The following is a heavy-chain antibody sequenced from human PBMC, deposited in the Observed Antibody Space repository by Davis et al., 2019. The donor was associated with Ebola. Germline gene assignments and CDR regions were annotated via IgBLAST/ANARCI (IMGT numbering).Heavy chain of an antibody. CDR1: GFTFSSYW. CDR2: INSDGSTT. J-gene: IGHJ4*02. V-gene: IGHV3-74*01. Sequence: GESLKISCAASGFTFSSYWMHWVRQAPGKGLVWVSRINSDGSTTTYADSVKGRFTISRDNAKNTLYLQMNSLRADDTAVYYCARFPSGYYFDYWGQGTLVTVSS. D-gene: IGHD7-27*01. CDR3: ARFPSGYYFDY.